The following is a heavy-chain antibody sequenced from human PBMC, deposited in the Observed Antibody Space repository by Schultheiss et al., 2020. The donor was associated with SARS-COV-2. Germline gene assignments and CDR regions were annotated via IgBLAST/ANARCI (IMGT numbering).Heavy chain of an antibody. CDR2: IDHSGST. CDR1: GGSISSGGYY. Sequence: SETLSLTCTVSGGSISSGGYYWSWIRQHPGKGLEWIGYIDHSGSTSYNPSLKSRVFISGDSSKNQLSLKMTSLTAADTAVYYCARVVTVPGFYGMDVWGQGTTVTVSS. CDR3: ARVVTVPGFYGMDV. J-gene: IGHJ6*02. D-gene: IGHD5-18*01. V-gene: IGHV4-31*03.